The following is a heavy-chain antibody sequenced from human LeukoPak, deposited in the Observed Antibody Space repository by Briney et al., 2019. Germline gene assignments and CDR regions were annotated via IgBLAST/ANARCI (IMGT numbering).Heavy chain of an antibody. V-gene: IGHV1-69*04. CDR1: GDTFSNFV. J-gene: IGHJ5*02. CDR2: IIPKFDLT. Sequence: ASVKVSCKTSGDTFSNFVISWVRQAPGQGLEWMARIIPKFDLTKIAQKFEGRVTITADTSTSTVFLELSNVRSDDTAIYYCTRDQNVRGVAAGMEGWFDPWGQGTLVTVSS. D-gene: IGHD1-1*01. CDR3: TRDQNVRGVAAGMEGWFDP.